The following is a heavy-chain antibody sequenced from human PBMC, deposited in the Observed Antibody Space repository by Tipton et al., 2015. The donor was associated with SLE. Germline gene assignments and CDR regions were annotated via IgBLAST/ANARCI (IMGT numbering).Heavy chain of an antibody. D-gene: IGHD6-19*01. CDR1: GFTFSSYA. CDR2: ISSNGGST. V-gene: IGHV3-64*01. Sequence: SLRLSCAASGFTFSSYAMHWVRQAPGKGLEYVSAISSNGGSTYYANSVKGRFTIPRDNSKNTLYLQMGSLRAEDMAVYYCARVSVAGSYYYYYGMDVWGQGTTVTVSS. CDR3: ARVSVAGSYYYYYGMDV. J-gene: IGHJ6*02.